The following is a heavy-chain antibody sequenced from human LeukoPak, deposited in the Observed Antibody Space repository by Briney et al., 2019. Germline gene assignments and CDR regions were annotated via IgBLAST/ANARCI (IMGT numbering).Heavy chain of an antibody. V-gene: IGHV4-30-4*01. CDR3: ARKRYDDPYFFDY. CDR1: GGSISSADYY. CDR2: IYYSGTT. D-gene: IGHD3-22*01. Sequence: SETLSLTCTVSGGSISSADYYWSWFRQPPGKGLEWIGYIYYSGTTYYNPSLRSRVTLSVDTSKNQFSLRLNSVTAADTAVYYCARKRYDDPYFFDYWGQGTLVTVSS. J-gene: IGHJ4*02.